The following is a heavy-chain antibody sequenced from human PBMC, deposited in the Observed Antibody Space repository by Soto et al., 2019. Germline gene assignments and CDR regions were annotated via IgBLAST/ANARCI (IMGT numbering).Heavy chain of an antibody. J-gene: IGHJ4*02. D-gene: IGHD1-26*01. Sequence: EVQVVESGGGLVKPGGSLRLSCVFSGFTFSTYTMNWVRQAPGKGLEWVSSINGRSNYVYYADSVKGRFTISRDNAKNSLYLQMNRLRAEDTAVYYCGWEDGVVGSSSTFDHWGLGTLVTVSS. CDR2: INGRSNYV. V-gene: IGHV3-21*01. CDR3: GWEDGVVGSSSTFDH. CDR1: GFTFSTYT.